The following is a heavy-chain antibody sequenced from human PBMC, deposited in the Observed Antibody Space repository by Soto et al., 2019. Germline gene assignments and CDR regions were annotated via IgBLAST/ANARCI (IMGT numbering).Heavy chain of an antibody. J-gene: IGHJ4*02. CDR3: AAVGTAVAGTKEGFDY. CDR1: GFTFTSSA. V-gene: IGHV1-58*01. Sequence: SVKVSCKASGFTFTSSAVQWVRQARGQRLEWIGWIVVGSGNTNYAQKFQERVTITRDMSTSTAYMELSSLRSEDTAVYYCAAVGTAVAGTKEGFDYWGQGTLVTVSS. D-gene: IGHD6-19*01. CDR2: IVVGSGNT.